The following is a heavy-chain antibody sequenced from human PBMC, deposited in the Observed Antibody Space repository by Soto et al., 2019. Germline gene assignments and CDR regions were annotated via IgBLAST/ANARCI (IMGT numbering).Heavy chain of an antibody. CDR1: GFLSGNYA. CDR2: ISDSGVNT. J-gene: IGHJ4*02. Sequence: EVQLLESGGDLVHPGEYLRLSCAASGFLSGNYAMDWIRQAPGTGLEWVSAISDSGVNTDYADSVKGRFTISRDNSKNALYLEMKSLRAGDTAVYYCIKEARGHSYARLWGRGTPVTVSS. D-gene: IGHD3-16*01. V-gene: IGHV3-23*01. CDR3: IKEARGHSYARL.